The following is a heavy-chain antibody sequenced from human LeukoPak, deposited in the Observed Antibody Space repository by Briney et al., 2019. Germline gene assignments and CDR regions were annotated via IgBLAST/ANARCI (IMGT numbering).Heavy chain of an antibody. CDR3: ARAQLGNFDY. D-gene: IGHD6-6*01. CDR1: GGSISSGSYY. CDR2: IYTSGST. V-gene: IGHV4-61*02. J-gene: IGHJ4*02. Sequence: SETLSLTCTVSGGSISSGSYYWSWIRQPAGKGLEWIGRIYTSGSTNYNPSLKSRVTISVDTSKNQFSLKLSSVTAADTAVYYCARAQLGNFDYWGQGTLVTVSS.